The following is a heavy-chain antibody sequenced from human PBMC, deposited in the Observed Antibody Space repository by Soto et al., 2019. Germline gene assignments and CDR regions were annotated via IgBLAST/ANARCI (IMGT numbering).Heavy chain of an antibody. D-gene: IGHD3-9*01. CDR3: ARSLPLEFYDILTGYYNGANQYGMDV. J-gene: IGHJ6*02. V-gene: IGHV5-51*01. CDR2: IYPGDSDT. CDR1: GYSFTSYW. Sequence: PGESLKISCKGSGYSFTSYWIGWVRQMPGKGLEWMGIIYPGDSDTRYSPSFQGQVTIPADKSISTAYLQWSSLKASDTAMYYCARSLPLEFYDILTGYYNGANQYGMDVWGQGTTVTVSS.